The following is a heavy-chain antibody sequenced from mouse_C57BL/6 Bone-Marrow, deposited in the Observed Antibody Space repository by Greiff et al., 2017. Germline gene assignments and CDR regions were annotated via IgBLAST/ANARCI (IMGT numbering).Heavy chain of an antibody. CDR1: GYSFTGYY. CDR3: ERSSNGSGFAY. J-gene: IGHJ3*01. V-gene: IGHV1-31*01. Sequence: EVQLQQSGPELVKPGASVKISCKASGYSFTGYYMHWVKQSHGHILDWIGYIYPYNGVSSYNQKFKGKATLTVDTSSSTAYMELRSLTSEASAVYYCERSSNGSGFAYWGQGTPVTVSA. CDR2: IYPYNGVS.